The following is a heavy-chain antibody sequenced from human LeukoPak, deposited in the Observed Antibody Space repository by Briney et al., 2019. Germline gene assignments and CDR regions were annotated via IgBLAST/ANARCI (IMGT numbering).Heavy chain of an antibody. V-gene: IGHV3-33*01. J-gene: IGHJ4*02. CDR1: GFTFSSYG. CDR2: IWYDGSNK. D-gene: IGHD6-13*01. CDR3: ARDPFPKIAAAGTSDY. Sequence: GRSLRLSCAASGFTFSSYGMHWVRQAPGKGLEWVAVIWYDGSNKYYAASAKGRFTISRDNSKNTLYLQMNSLRAEDTAVYYCARDPFPKIAAAGTSDYWGQGTLVTVSS.